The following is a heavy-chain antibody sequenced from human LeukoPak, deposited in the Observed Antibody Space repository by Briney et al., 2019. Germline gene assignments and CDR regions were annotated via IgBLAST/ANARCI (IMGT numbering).Heavy chain of an antibody. CDR2: IRSSSRTI. D-gene: IGHD1-1*01. Sequence: GGSLRLSCAASGFTFSSYSMNWVRRAPGKGLEWVSYIRSSSRTIYYADSVKGRFSISRDNAKNSLYLQMNSLRGEDTAVYYCATHYDWAFDCWGQGTLVTVSS. J-gene: IGHJ4*02. CDR3: ATHYDWAFDC. V-gene: IGHV3-48*04. CDR1: GFTFSSYS.